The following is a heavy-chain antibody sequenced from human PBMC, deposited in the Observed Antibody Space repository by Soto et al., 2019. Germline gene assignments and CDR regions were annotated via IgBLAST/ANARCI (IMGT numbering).Heavy chain of an antibody. CDR2: INPSGGST. CDR1: GYTFTSYY. Sequence: GASVKVSCKASGYTFTSYYMHWVRQAPGQGLAWMGIINPSGGSTSYAQKFQGRVTMTRDTSTSTVYMELSSLRSEDTAVYYCARDPSLEDSSGYESLHWGQGTLVTVSS. CDR3: ARDPSLEDSSGYESLH. V-gene: IGHV1-46*01. D-gene: IGHD3-22*01. J-gene: IGHJ4*02.